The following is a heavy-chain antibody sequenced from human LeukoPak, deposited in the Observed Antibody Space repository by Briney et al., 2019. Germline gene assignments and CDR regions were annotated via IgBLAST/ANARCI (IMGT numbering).Heavy chain of an antibody. V-gene: IGHV3-21*01. D-gene: IGHD3-22*01. Sequence: GGSLRLSCAASGFTFSSYNMNWVRQSPGKGLEWISSVSSSSSYIYYIDSVKGRFTISRDNAKNSLYLQMNSLRAEDTAVYYCARDKSSGALGYWGQGTLVTVSS. J-gene: IGHJ4*02. CDR1: GFTFSSYN. CDR2: VSSSSSYI. CDR3: ARDKSSGALGY.